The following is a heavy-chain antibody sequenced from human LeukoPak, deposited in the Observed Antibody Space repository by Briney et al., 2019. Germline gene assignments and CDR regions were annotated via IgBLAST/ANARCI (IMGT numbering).Heavy chain of an antibody. CDR1: GFTFSDYW. Sequence: GGSLRLSCAASGFTFSDYWMHWVRQAPGEGLVWVSRINSDATRPSYADSVKGRFTISRDNAKNTLYLQMNSLRADDTALYYCARETRETGRGYNQTDAFDIWGQGTMVSVSS. CDR3: ARETRETGRGYNQTDAFDI. J-gene: IGHJ3*02. V-gene: IGHV3-74*01. CDR2: INSDATRP. D-gene: IGHD3-22*01.